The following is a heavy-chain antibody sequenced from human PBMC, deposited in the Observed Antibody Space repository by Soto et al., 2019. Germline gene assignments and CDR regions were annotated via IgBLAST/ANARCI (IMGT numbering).Heavy chain of an antibody. CDR3: AKYTIVDTAMVSLYDAFDI. D-gene: IGHD5-18*01. CDR1: GFTFSSYG. J-gene: IGHJ3*02. Sequence: GGSLRLSCAASGFTFSSYGMHWVRQAPGKGLEWVAVISYDGSNKYYADSVKGRFTISRDNSKNTLYLQMNSLRAEDTAVYYCAKYTIVDTAMVSLYDAFDIWGQGTMGTVSS. V-gene: IGHV3-30*18. CDR2: ISYDGSNK.